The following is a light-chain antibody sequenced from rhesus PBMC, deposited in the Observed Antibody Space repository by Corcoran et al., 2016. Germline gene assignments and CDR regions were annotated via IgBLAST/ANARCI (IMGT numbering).Light chain of an antibody. Sequence: DIQMTQSPSSLSASVGDTVTIPCRASQGISSYLNWFQQKPGKAPKLLIYDASSLECGVPSRFSGSGSGTDLTLSISSLQPEDFAAYYCLQRNSYPYSFGQGTKVEIK. J-gene: IGKJ2*01. CDR2: DAS. V-gene: IGKV1-28*03. CDR1: QGISSY. CDR3: LQRNSYPYS.